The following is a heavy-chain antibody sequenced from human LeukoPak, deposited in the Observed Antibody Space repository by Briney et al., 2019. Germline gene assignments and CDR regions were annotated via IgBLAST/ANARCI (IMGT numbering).Heavy chain of an antibody. V-gene: IGHV4-59*08. D-gene: IGHD6-13*01. J-gene: IGHJ6*02. CDR2: IYYSGST. CDR3: ARVYSSSWYSQNYYYGMDV. CDR1: GGSISSYY. Sequence: SETLSLTCTVSGGSISSYYWSWIRQPPGKGLEWIGYIYYSGSTNYNPSLKSRVTISVDTSKNQFSLKLSSVTAADTAVYYCARVYSSSWYSQNYYYGMDVWGQGTTVTVSS.